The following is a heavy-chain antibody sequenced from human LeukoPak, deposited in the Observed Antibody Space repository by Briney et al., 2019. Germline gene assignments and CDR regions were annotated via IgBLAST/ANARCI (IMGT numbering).Heavy chain of an antibody. J-gene: IGHJ5*02. D-gene: IGHD2-21*01. CDR2: IIPIFGTA. CDR1: GYTFTSYG. V-gene: IGHV1-69*05. CDR3: ARSSGVGGDLYNWFDP. Sequence: SVKVSCKASGYTFTSYGISWVRQAPGQGLEWMGGIIPIFGTANYAQKFQGRVTITTDESTSTAYMELSSLRSEDTAVYYCARSSGVGGDLYNWFDPWGQGTLVTVSS.